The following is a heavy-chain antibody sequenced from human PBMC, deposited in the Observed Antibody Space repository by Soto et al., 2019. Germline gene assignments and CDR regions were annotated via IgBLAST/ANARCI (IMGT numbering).Heavy chain of an antibody. CDR1: GFTFSSYA. CDR3: AKDPAVAVAGSTYYYYGMDV. CDR2: ISGSGGST. Sequence: PGGSLRLSCAASGFTFSSYAMSWVRQAPGKGLEWVSAISGSGGSTYYADSVKGRFTISRDNSKNTLYLQMNSLRAEDTAVYYCAKDPAVAVAGSTYYYYGMDVWGQGTAVTVSS. D-gene: IGHD6-19*01. J-gene: IGHJ6*02. V-gene: IGHV3-23*01.